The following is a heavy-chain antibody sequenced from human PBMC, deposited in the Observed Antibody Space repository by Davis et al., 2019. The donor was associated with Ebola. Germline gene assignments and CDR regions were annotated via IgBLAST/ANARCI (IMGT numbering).Heavy chain of an antibody. Sequence: SETLSLTCAVYGGSFSGYYWSWIRQPPGKGLEWIGEINHSGSTNYNPSLKSRVTISVDTSKNQFSLKLSSVTAADTAVYYCARVVGATISWFDPWGQGTLVTVSS. J-gene: IGHJ5*02. V-gene: IGHV4-34*01. D-gene: IGHD1-26*01. CDR1: GGSFSGYY. CDR2: INHSGST. CDR3: ARVVGATISWFDP.